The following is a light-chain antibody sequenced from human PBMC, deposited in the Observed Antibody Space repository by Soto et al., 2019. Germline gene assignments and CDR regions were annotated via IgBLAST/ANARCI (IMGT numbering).Light chain of an antibody. J-gene: IGLJ2*01. CDR3: QSYDSSLSAVV. CDR1: SSNIGAGYD. V-gene: IGLV1-40*01. CDR2: GNS. Sequence: QAVVTQPPSVSGAPGQRVTISCTGSSSNIGAGYDVHWYRQLPGTAPKLLIYGNSNRPSGVPDRFSGSKSGTSASLAITGRQAEDEADYYCQSYDSSLSAVVFGGGTKLTVL.